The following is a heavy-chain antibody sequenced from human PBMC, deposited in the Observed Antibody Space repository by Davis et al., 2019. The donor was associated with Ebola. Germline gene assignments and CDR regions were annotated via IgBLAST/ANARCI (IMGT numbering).Heavy chain of an antibody. V-gene: IGHV4-59*02. CDR2: IYYIGKT. CDR3: ARESYYYDSSGYSRGGFDY. J-gene: IGHJ4*02. Sequence: GSLRLSCTVSGGSVSSFYWSWIRQSPGKGQEWIGYIYYIGKTNYNPSLESRITISVDTSKNQISLRLRSVTAADTAVYYCARESYYYDSSGYSRGGFDYWGQGTLVTVSS. CDR1: GGSVSSFY. D-gene: IGHD3-22*01.